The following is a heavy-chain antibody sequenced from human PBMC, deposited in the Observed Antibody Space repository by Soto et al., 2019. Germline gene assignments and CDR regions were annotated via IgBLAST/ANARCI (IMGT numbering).Heavy chain of an antibody. CDR3: ASCGGDCYSGWFFDL. CDR1: GGTFSSYA. CDR2: IIPIFGTA. Sequence: ASVKVSCKASGGTFSSYAISWVRQAPGQGLEWMGGIIPIFGTANYAQKFQGRVTITADEATSTAYMELSSLRSEDTAVYYCASCGGDCYSGWFFDLWGRGTLVAVS. V-gene: IGHV1-69*13. D-gene: IGHD2-21*02. J-gene: IGHJ2*01.